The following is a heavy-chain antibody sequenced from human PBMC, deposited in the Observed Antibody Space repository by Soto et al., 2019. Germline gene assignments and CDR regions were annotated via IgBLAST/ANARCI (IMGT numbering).Heavy chain of an antibody. CDR1: GFTFSSYA. V-gene: IGHV3-23*01. D-gene: IGHD1-26*01. CDR2: ISGSGGST. J-gene: IGHJ4*02. CDR3: AKDSRTRIVGATTFDY. Sequence: AGGSLRLSCAASGFTFSSYAMSWVRQAPGKGLEWVSAISGSGGSTYYADSVKDRFTISRDNSKNTLYLQMNSLRAEDTAVYYCAKDSRTRIVGATTFDYWGQGTLVTVSS.